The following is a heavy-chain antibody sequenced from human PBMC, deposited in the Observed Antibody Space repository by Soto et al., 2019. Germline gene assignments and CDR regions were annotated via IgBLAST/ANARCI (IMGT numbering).Heavy chain of an antibody. V-gene: IGHV3-21*01. Sequence: EVQLVESGGGLVKPGGSLRLSCAASGFTFSTYSMNWVRQAPGKGLEWVSSISSSSSYIYYVDSVKGRFTISRDNAKNSLYMQMNSLRAEDTAVYYCARCYYGERIFEYWGQVTLVTVSS. CDR2: ISSSSSYI. D-gene: IGHD4-17*01. J-gene: IGHJ4*02. CDR1: GFTFSTYS. CDR3: ARCYYGERIFEY.